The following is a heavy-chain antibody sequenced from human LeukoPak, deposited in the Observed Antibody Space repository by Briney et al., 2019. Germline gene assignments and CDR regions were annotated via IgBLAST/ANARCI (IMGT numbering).Heavy chain of an antibody. CDR2: IYYSGST. J-gene: IGHJ6*03. V-gene: IGHV4-59*01. Sequence: SETLSLTCTVSGGSISSYYWSWIRQPPGKGLEWIGYIYYSGSTNYNPPLKSRVTISVDTSKNQFSLKLSSVTAADTAVYYCVSLNYAPYYYYYMDVWGKGTTVTVSS. D-gene: IGHD4-11*01. CDR1: GGSISSYY. CDR3: VSLNYAPYYYYYMDV.